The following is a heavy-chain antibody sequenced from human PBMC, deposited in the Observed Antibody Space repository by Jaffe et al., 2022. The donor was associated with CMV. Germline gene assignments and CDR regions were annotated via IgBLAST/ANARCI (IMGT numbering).Heavy chain of an antibody. J-gene: IGHJ4*02. CDR3: VKSDWGYCSSTSCPQALFDY. D-gene: IGHD2-2*01. CDR2: ISSNGGST. CDR1: GFTFSSYA. Sequence: EVQLVESGGGLVQPGGSLRLSCSASGFTFSSYAMHWVRQAPGKGLEYVSAISSNGGSTYYADSVKGRFTISRDNSKNTLYLQMSSLRAEDTAVYYCVKSDWGYCSSTSCPQALFDYWGQGTLVTVSS. V-gene: IGHV3-64D*06.